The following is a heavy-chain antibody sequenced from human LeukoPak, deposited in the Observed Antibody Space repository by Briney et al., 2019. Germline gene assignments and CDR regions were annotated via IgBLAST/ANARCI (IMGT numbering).Heavy chain of an antibody. CDR3: ARSSSSWYYFDY. D-gene: IGHD6-13*01. CDR2: IYYSGST. V-gene: IGHV4-31*01. J-gene: IGHJ4*02. Sequence: PSQTLSLTCTVSGGSISSGGYYWSWLRQHPGKGLEWIGYIYYSGSTYYNPSLKSLVTISVDTSKNQFSLKLSSVTAADTAVYYCARSSSSWYYFDYWGQGTLVTVSS. CDR1: GGSISSGGYY.